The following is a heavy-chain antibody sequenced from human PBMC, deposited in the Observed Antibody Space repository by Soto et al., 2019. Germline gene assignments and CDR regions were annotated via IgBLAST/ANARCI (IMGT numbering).Heavy chain of an antibody. V-gene: IGHV3-23*01. CDR3: AKDHSTIIVVVITYFDY. CDR1: GFTFSSYA. CDR2: ISGSGGST. Sequence: EVQLLESGGGLVQPGGSLRLSCAASGFTFSSYAMSWVRQAPGKGLEWVSAISGSGGSTYYADSVKGRFTISRDNSKNTLYLQMNSLRAEDTAVYYCAKDHSTIIVVVITYFDYWGQGTLVTVSS. J-gene: IGHJ4*02. D-gene: IGHD3-22*01.